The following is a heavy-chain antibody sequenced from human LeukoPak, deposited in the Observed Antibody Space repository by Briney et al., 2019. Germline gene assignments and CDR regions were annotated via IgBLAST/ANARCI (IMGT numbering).Heavy chain of an antibody. Sequence: SETLSLTCAVYGGSFSGYCWSWIRQPPGKGLEWIGEINHSGSTNYNPSLKSRVTISVDTSKNQFSLKLSSVTAADTAVYYCARGGWEVTTITLRVPSYRYFDYWGQGTLVTVSS. V-gene: IGHV4-34*01. J-gene: IGHJ4*02. CDR3: ARGGWEVTTITLRVPSYRYFDY. D-gene: IGHD4-17*01. CDR1: GGSFSGYC. CDR2: INHSGST.